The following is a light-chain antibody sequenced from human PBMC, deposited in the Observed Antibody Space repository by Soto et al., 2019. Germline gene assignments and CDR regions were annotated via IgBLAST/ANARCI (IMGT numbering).Light chain of an antibody. V-gene: IGLV2-14*01. Sequence: QSVLTQPASVSGSPGQSITISCTGTSSDVGGYNYVSWYQQHPGKAPKLMIYEVSYRPSGVSNRFSGSQSGNTASLTISGLQPEDEADYYCSSYTSSSNLYVFGTGTNLTVL. CDR3: SSYTSSSNLYV. CDR2: EVS. CDR1: SSDVGGYNY. J-gene: IGLJ1*01.